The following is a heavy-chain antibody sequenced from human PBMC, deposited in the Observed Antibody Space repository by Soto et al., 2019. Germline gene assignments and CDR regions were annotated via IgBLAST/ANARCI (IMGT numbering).Heavy chain of an antibody. CDR3: ARPYCSSTSCYTHPFDS. Sequence: QVQLVQSGAEVKKPGASVKVSCKASGYTFTGYYMHWVRQAPGQGLEWMGWINPNSGGTNYAQKFQGRVTMTRDTSISSAVMELSRLRSDDTAVYYCARPYCSSTSCYTHPFDSWGQGTIVTVSS. D-gene: IGHD2-2*02. CDR2: INPNSGGT. CDR1: GYTFTGYY. J-gene: IGHJ3*02. V-gene: IGHV1-2*02.